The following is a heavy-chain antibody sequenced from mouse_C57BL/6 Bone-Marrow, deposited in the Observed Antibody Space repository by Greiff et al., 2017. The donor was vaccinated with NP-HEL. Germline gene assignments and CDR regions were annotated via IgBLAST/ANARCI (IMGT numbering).Heavy chain of an antibody. D-gene: IGHD1-1*01. CDR3: ERRYYYGSSYGWYFDV. Sequence: VKLRQSGAELARPGASVKLSCKASGYTFTSYGISWVKQRTGQGLEWIGEIYPRSGNTYYNEKFKGKATLTADKSSSTAYMELRSLTSEDSAVYFCERRYYYGSSYGWYFDVWGTGTTVTVSS. V-gene: IGHV1-81*01. CDR1: GYTFTSYG. J-gene: IGHJ1*03. CDR2: IYPRSGNT.